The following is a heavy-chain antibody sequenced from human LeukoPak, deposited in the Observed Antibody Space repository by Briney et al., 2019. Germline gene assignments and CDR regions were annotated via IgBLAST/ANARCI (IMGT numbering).Heavy chain of an antibody. Sequence: WGSLRLSCAASGFSFASYERNWVRQAPGKGLEWVSHISSDGHVGRYVDSVRGRFTMSRDNAKDLLFLQMNGLRAEDTAVYYCARDTLNGPFVISLDYWGQGALVTVSS. CDR3: ARDTLNGPFVISLDY. CDR1: GFSFASYE. D-gene: IGHD3-9*01. J-gene: IGHJ4*02. V-gene: IGHV3-48*03. CDR2: ISSDGHVG.